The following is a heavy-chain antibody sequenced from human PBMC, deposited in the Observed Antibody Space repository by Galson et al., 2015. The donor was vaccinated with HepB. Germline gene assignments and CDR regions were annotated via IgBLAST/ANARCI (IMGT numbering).Heavy chain of an antibody. CDR2: INSDVSST. Sequence: LRLSRAASGFTLSTDWMHWVRQAAGKGLVRVSRINSDVSSTTYADSEKGRFTISRDHAKTTLYLQLISLRVEDTAVYYCAKVSGDWYWGQGTLVTVSS. CDR3: AKVSGDWY. J-gene: IGHJ4*02. D-gene: IGHD2-21*02. V-gene: IGHV3-74*01. CDR1: GFTLSTDW.